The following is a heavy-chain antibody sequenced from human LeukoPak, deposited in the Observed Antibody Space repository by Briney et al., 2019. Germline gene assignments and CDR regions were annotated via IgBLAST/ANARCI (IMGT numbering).Heavy chain of an antibody. J-gene: IGHJ4*02. CDR1: GXSFTNYW. D-gene: IGHD6-13*01. Sequence: GESLKISCKGSGXSFTNYWIGWVRQMPGKGLEWMGIIYPGDSDTTYSPSFQGQVTISADKSISTAYLQWSSLKASDSAIYCCARHVGSSWTAIDYWGQGTLVSVSS. V-gene: IGHV5-51*01. CDR3: ARHVGSSWTAIDY. CDR2: IYPGDSDT.